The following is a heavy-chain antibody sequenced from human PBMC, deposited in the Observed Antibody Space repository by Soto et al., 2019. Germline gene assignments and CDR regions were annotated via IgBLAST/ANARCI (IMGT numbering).Heavy chain of an antibody. V-gene: IGHV5-51*01. CDR1: GYSFTSYW. CDR3: ARRYDSSGYYYCAFDI. Sequence: PGESLKISCKGSGYSFTSYWIGWVRQMPGKGLEWMGIIYPGDSDTRYSPSFQGQVTISADKSISTAYLQWSSLKASDTAMYYCARRYDSSGYYYCAFDIWGQGTMVTVSS. D-gene: IGHD3-22*01. CDR2: IYPGDSDT. J-gene: IGHJ3*02.